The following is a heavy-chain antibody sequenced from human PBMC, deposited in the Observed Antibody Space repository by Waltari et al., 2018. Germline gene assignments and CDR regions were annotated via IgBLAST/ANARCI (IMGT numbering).Heavy chain of an antibody. CDR3: ARDVNYDFWSGEFDY. Sequence: QVQLQESGPGLVKPSETLSLTCTASGYSISSGYSWGWIRQPPGKGLEWIGSFYHSGCTYYNPSLKSRVTISVDTSKIQFSLKLSSVTAADTAVYYCARDVNYDFWSGEFDYWGQGTLVTVSS. D-gene: IGHD3-3*01. CDR2: FYHSGCT. V-gene: IGHV4-38-2*02. J-gene: IGHJ4*02. CDR1: GYSISSGYS.